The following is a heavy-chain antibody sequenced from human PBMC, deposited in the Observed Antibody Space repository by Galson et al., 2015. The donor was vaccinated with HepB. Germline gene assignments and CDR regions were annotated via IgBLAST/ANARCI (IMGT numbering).Heavy chain of an antibody. Sequence: SLRLSCAASGFTFRFYAMSWVRQAPGKGLEWVSIISGSGTNIYYADSVKGRFTISRDNSKNTLYLQMNSLGAEDTAIYYCAKDDYQLPYGMDVWGQETTVTVSS. CDR1: GFTFRFYA. D-gene: IGHD2-2*01. J-gene: IGHJ6*02. CDR2: ISGSGTNI. V-gene: IGHV3-23*01. CDR3: AKDDYQLPYGMDV.